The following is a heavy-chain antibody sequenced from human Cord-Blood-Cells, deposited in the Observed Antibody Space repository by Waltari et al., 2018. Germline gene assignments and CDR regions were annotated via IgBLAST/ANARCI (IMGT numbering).Heavy chain of an antibody. Sequence: QVQLVQSGAEVKKPGASVTVSCKASGYTFTSYAMNWVRQAPGQRLEWMGWINAGNGNTKYSQKFQGRVTITRDTSASTAYMELSSLRSEDTAVYYCARGGSHLDRGAFDIWGQGTMVTVSS. D-gene: IGHD1-1*01. J-gene: IGHJ3*02. CDR3: ARGGSHLDRGAFDI. CDR2: INAGNGNT. V-gene: IGHV1-3*01. CDR1: GYTFTSYA.